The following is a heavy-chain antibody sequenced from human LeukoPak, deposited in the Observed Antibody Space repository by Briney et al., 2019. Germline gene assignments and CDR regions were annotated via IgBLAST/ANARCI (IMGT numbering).Heavy chain of an antibody. J-gene: IGHJ4*02. V-gene: IGHV3-30-3*01. CDR1: GFTSSSYA. CDR3: ARRHSSGWLDY. Sequence: PGGSLRLSCAASGFTSSSYAMHWVRQAPGKGLEWVAVISYDGSNKYYADSVKGRFTISRDNSKNTLYLQMNSLRAEDTAVYYCARRHSSGWLDYWGQGTLVTVSS. CDR2: ISYDGSNK. D-gene: IGHD6-19*01.